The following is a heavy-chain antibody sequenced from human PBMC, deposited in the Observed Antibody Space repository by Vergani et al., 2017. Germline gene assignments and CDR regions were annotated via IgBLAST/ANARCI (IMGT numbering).Heavy chain of an antibody. CDR1: GFTFSSYS. CDR3: ARDQGWNTENAVDI. J-gene: IGHJ3*02. CDR2: ISSSSSYI. V-gene: IGHV3-21*01. Sequence: EVQLVESGGGLVKPGGSLRLSCAASGFTFSSYSMNWVRQAPGKGLEWVSSISSSSSYIYYADSVKGRFTISRDKAKNSLYLQMNSLRAEDTAAYYCARDQGWNTENAVDIWGQGTMVSVSS. D-gene: IGHD1-1*01.